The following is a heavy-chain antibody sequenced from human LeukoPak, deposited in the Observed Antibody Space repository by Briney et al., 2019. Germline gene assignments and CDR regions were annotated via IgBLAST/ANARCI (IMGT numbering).Heavy chain of an antibody. CDR2: IYYSGST. CDR1: GYSISSSYY. Sequence: SETLSLTCAVSGYSISSSYYWGWIRQPPGKGLEWIGSIYYSGSTYYNPSLKSRVTISVDTSKNQFSLKLSSVTAADTAVYYCATLDRTTDAFDIWGQGTMVTVSS. V-gene: IGHV4-38-2*01. J-gene: IGHJ3*02. D-gene: IGHD1-1*01. CDR3: ATLDRTTDAFDI.